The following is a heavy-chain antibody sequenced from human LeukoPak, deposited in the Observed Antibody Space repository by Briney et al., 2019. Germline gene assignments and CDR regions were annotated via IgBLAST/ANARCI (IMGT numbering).Heavy chain of an antibody. CDR3: ARARCTNGVCYTFDY. V-gene: IGHV1-2*02. CDR1: GYTFTGYY. J-gene: IGHJ4*02. CDR2: INPNSGGT. D-gene: IGHD2-8*01. Sequence: ASVKVSCKASGYTFTGYYMHWVRQGPGQGLEWMGWINPNSGGTNYAQKFQGRVTMTRDTSISTAYMELSRLRSDDTAVYYCARARCTNGVCYTFDYWGQGTLVTVSS.